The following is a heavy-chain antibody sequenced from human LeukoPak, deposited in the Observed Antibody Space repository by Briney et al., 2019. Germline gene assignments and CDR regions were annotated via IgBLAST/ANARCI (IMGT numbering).Heavy chain of an antibody. Sequence: GGSLRLSCAASGFTFSSYWMSWVRQAPGKGLEWVSAISGSGGSTYYADSVKGRFAISRDNSKNTLYLQMNSLRAEDTAVYYCAKVSDYYGSGSIDYWGQGTLVTVSS. CDR3: AKVSDYYGSGSIDY. D-gene: IGHD3-10*01. CDR2: ISGSGGST. CDR1: GFTFSSYW. J-gene: IGHJ4*02. V-gene: IGHV3-23*01.